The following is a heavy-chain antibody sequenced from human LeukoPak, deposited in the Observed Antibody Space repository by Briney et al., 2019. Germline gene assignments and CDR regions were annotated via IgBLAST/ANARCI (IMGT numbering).Heavy chain of an antibody. CDR2: INHSGST. Sequence: PSETLSLTCAVYGGSFSGYYWGWIRHPPGKGLEWIGEINHSGSTNYNPSLKSRVTISVDTSKNQCSLKLSSVTAADTAVYHGAIVSVRGDYWGQGTLVTVSS. CDR3: AIVSVRGDY. J-gene: IGHJ4*02. CDR1: GGSFSGYY. V-gene: IGHV4-34*01. D-gene: IGHD3-10*01.